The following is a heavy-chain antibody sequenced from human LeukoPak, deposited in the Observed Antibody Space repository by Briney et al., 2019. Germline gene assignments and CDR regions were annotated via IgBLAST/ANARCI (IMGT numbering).Heavy chain of an antibody. Sequence: ASVKVSCKASGYTFTSYDINWVRQATGQGLEWMGWMNPNSGNTGYAQKFQGRVTMTRNTSISTAYMELSSLRSEDTAVYYCARGESITMVRGVRPHKSNWFDPWGQGTLVTVSS. CDR2: MNPNSGNT. J-gene: IGHJ5*02. CDR1: GYTFTSYD. D-gene: IGHD3-10*01. CDR3: ARGESITMVRGVRPHKSNWFDP. V-gene: IGHV1-8*02.